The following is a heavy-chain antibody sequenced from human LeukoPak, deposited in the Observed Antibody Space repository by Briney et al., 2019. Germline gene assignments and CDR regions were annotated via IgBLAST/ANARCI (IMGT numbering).Heavy chain of an antibody. J-gene: IGHJ3*02. D-gene: IGHD3-9*01. CDR3: ASYYDILTGHFPWSFDI. CDR1: GDSVSSNSAA. V-gene: IGHV6-1*01. Sequence: SQTLSLTCAISGDSVSSNSAAWNWIRQSPSRGLEWLGRTYYRSKSKKRYAVSVKSQIPINPDTSTNQFSLQLNSVTPEDTAVYYCASYYDILTGHFPWSFDIWGQGTMVTVSS. CDR2: TYYRSKSKK.